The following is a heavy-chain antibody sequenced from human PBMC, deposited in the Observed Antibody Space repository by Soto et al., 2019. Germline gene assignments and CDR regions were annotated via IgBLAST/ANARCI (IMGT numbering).Heavy chain of an antibody. J-gene: IGHJ3*02. D-gene: IGHD3-22*01. CDR2: IYYSVST. V-gene: IGHV4-59*01. CDR1: GDSITNYY. CDR3: ASYSDSSGYRALDI. Sequence: SETLSLTCTVSGDSITNYYWSWIRQPPGKGLEWIGYIYYSVSTNYSPSLKSRVTISLDTSKNQFSLKLSSVTAADTAVYFCASYSDSSGYRALDIWGQGTMVTVSS.